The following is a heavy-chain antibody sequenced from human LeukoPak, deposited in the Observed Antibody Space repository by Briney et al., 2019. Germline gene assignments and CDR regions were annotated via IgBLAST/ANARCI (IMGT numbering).Heavy chain of an antibody. CDR1: GGSISSYY. V-gene: IGHV4-39*01. J-gene: IGHJ4*02. CDR2: IYYSGST. D-gene: IGHD3-3*01. Sequence: PSETLSLTCTVSGGSISSYYWSWIRQPPGKGLEWIGSIYYSGSTYYNPSLKSRVTISVDTSKNQFSLKLSSVTAADTAVYYCARPGFLEEGFDYWGQGTLVTVSS. CDR3: ARPGFLEEGFDY.